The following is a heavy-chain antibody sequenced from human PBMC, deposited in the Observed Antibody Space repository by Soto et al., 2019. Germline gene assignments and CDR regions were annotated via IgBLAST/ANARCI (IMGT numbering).Heavy chain of an antibody. V-gene: IGHV5-51*01. D-gene: IGHD3-22*01. CDR1: GYSFTSYW. CDR2: IYPGDSDT. J-gene: IGHJ6*02. CDR3: ARATYYYDSSGYYYYYGMDV. Sequence: RGESLKISCKGSGYSFTSYWIGWVRQMPGKGLEWMGIIYPGDSDTRYSPPFQGQVTISADKSISTAYLQWSSLKASDTAMYYCARATYYYDSSGYYYYYGMDVWGQGTTVTVSS.